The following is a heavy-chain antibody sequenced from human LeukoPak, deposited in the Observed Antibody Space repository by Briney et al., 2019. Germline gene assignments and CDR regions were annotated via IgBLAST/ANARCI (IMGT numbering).Heavy chain of an antibody. D-gene: IGHD2/OR15-2a*01. CDR3: ARAFLNTPYYYGMDV. V-gene: IGHV1-8*01. Sequence: ASVKVSCKASGYTFTSYDINWVRQATGQGLEWMGWMNPNSGNTGYAQKFQGRVTITRNTSISTAHMELSSLRSEDTAVYYCARAFLNTPYYYGMDVWGQGTTVTVSS. CDR1: GYTFTSYD. J-gene: IGHJ6*02. CDR2: MNPNSGNT.